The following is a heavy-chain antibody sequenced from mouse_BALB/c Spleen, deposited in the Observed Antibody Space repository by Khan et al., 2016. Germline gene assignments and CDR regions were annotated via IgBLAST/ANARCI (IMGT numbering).Heavy chain of an antibody. CDR3: AREDDYDGGFAY. D-gene: IGHD2-4*01. CDR1: GFSLTSYG. Sequence: QVQLKESGPGLVAPSQSLSITCTVSGFSLTSYGVHWVRQPPGKGLEWLGVIWAGGSTNYNSALMSRLSISKDNSKSPVFLKMNSLQTDDTAMYYGAREDDYDGGFAYWGQGTLVTVSA. CDR2: IWAGGST. J-gene: IGHJ3*01. V-gene: IGHV2-9*02.